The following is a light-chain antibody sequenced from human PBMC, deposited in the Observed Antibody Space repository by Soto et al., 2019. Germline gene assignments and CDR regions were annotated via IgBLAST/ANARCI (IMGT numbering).Light chain of an antibody. CDR1: QTVSNHY. CDR3: QKYGSSPWT. Sequence: EIVLTQSPGTLSLSPGEGATLSCLASQTVSNHYLAWYQHKPGQAPRVLIYGASSRAPGIPDRFSGSGSGTDFSLTISRLEPEDFAVYYCQKYGSSPWTFGQGTKVDI. V-gene: IGKV3-20*01. CDR2: GAS. J-gene: IGKJ1*01.